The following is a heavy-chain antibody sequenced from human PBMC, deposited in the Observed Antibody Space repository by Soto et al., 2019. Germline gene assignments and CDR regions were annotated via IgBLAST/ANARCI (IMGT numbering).Heavy chain of an antibody. J-gene: IGHJ6*02. V-gene: IGHV1-69*01. CDR1: GGTFSSYA. D-gene: IGHD2-2*01. CDR3: AREEPGYCSSTSCFSSTRYYYYGMDV. CDR2: IIPIFGTA. Sequence: QVQLVQSGAEVKKPGSSVKVSCKASGGTFSSYAISWVRQAPGQGLEWMGGIIPIFGTANYAQKFQGRVTITADESTSTAYMELSSLRSEDTAVYYCAREEPGYCSSTSCFSSTRYYYYGMDVRGQGTTVTVSS.